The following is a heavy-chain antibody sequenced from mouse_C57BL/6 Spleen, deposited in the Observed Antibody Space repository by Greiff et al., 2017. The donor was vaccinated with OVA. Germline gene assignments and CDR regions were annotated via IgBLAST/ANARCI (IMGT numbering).Heavy chain of an antibody. CDR1: GFPFSDYG. Sequence: EVQRVESGGGLVKPGGSLKLSCAASGFPFSDYGMHWVRQAPEKGLEWVAYISSGSSTIYYADTVKGRFTISRDNAKNTLFLQMTSLRSEDTAMYYCARGSGYLTWFAYWGQGTLVTVSA. CDR2: ISSGSSTI. CDR3: ARGSGYLTWFAY. J-gene: IGHJ3*01. V-gene: IGHV5-17*01. D-gene: IGHD1-3*01.